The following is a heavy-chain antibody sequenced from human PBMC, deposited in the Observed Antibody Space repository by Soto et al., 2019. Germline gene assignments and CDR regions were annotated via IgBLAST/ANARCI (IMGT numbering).Heavy chain of an antibody. CDR2: ISAYNGNT. Sequence: ASVKVSCKASGYTFTSYGISWVRQAPGQGLEWMGWISAYNGNTNYAQKLQGRVTMTTDTSTSTAYMELRSLRSDDTAVYYCARGDSSSWGYYYYYMGVWGKGTTVTVCS. CDR1: GYTFTSYG. CDR3: ARGDSSSWGYYYYYMGV. V-gene: IGHV1-18*01. J-gene: IGHJ6*03. D-gene: IGHD6-13*01.